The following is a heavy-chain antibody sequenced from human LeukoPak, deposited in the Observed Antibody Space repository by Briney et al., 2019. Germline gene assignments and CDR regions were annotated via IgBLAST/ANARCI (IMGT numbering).Heavy chain of an antibody. CDR3: ARGWAGTLEY. V-gene: IGHV1-3*03. J-gene: IGHJ4*02. CDR1: VYSFTTYA. CDR2: IYPGNGNT. D-gene: IGHD6-19*01. Sequence: GASVKVSCKASVYSFTTYAIHWVRLAPGQRLEWMGWIYPGNGNTKYSQEFQGRVTITRDTSASTVFMELSSLRSDDMAVYYCARGWAGTLEYWGQGTLVTVSS.